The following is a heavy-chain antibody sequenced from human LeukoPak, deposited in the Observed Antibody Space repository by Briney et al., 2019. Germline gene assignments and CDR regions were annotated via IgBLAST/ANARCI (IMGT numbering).Heavy chain of an antibody. CDR2: IYPGDSDT. J-gene: IGHJ4*02. Sequence: GESLKISCKGSGYSFTSYCISWVRQMPGKGLEWMGIIYPGDSDTRYSPSFQGQVTISADKSISTAYLQWSSLKASDTAMYYCARLSPYSSTSCYADYWGQGTLVTVSS. D-gene: IGHD2-2*01. V-gene: IGHV5-51*01. CDR3: ARLSPYSSTSCYADY. CDR1: GYSFTSYC.